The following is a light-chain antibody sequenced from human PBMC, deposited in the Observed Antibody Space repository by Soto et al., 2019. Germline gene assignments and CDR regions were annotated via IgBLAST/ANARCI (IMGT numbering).Light chain of an antibody. V-gene: IGKV1-5*01. CDR3: QQYNRYYT. J-gene: IGKJ2*01. CDR1: HNIERW. Sequence: IQMTQSPSTLSASVGDRVTITCRASHNIERWMAWYQQKRGRAPSLLIFDATTLHSGVPSRFSGGGSGTEFTHTINGLQPDDFATYYCQQYNRYYTLGQGTKLEIK. CDR2: DAT.